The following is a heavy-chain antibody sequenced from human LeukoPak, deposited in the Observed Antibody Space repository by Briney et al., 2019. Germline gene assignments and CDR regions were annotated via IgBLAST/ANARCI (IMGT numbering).Heavy chain of an antibody. CDR3: ARDRREIQVWPREYYYNYMDV. Sequence: GGSLRLSCVASGFTFSGHGMNWVRQAPGKGLEWVANIKQDGSEKYYVDSVKGRFTISRDNAKNSTYLQMTSLRAEDTAVYYCARDRREIQVWPREYYYNYMDVWGKGTTVTTSS. J-gene: IGHJ6*03. CDR2: IKQDGSEK. V-gene: IGHV3-7*01. D-gene: IGHD5-18*01. CDR1: GFTFSGHG.